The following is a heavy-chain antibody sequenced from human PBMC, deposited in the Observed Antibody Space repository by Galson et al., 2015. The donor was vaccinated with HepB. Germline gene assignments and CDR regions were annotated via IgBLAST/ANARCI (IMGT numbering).Heavy chain of an antibody. CDR2: IYASEST. J-gene: IGHJ4*02. CDR1: GGSISSYY. Sequence: TLSLTCTVSGGSISSYYRSWIRQPAGEALEWIGRIYASESTSYNPSLESRVTLPVDTSKNQFSLKLSSVTAADTAVYYCASLIPLNYYDSSGYPRDFDYWGQGTLVTVSS. V-gene: IGHV4-4*07. D-gene: IGHD3-22*01. CDR3: ASLIPLNYYDSSGYPRDFDY.